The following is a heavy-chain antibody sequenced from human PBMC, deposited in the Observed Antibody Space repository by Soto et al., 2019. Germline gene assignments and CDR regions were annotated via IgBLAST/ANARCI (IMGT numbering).Heavy chain of an antibody. J-gene: IGHJ4*02. D-gene: IGHD4-4*01. CDR1: GFSLRDHA. Sequence: LQSGGGVVQPGESLRLSCAASGFSLRDHALSWVRQAAGGGLEWVSGISGSEDRTNYADFVRGRFIISKDRAKNTLYLDMSGLRVDHTAVYCCGRTYTDGWGQGTLVTFSS. V-gene: IGHV3-23*01. CDR2: ISGSEDRT. CDR3: GRTYTDG.